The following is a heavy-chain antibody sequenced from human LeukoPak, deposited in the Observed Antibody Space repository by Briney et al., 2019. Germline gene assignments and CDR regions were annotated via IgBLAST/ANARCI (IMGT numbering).Heavy chain of an antibody. CDR2: ISYDGSSK. Sequence: GRSLRLSCAASGFTFSSYGMHWVRQAPGKGLEWVAVISYDGSSKYYADSVKGRFTISRDNSKNTLYLQMNSLRAEDTAVYYCARDDYYDSSGYYLYYFDYWGQGTLVTVSS. V-gene: IGHV3-30*03. J-gene: IGHJ4*02. CDR3: ARDDYYDSSGYYLYYFDY. CDR1: GFTFSSYG. D-gene: IGHD3-22*01.